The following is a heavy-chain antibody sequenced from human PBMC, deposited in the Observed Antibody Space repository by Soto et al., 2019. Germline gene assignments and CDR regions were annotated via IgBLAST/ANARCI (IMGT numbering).Heavy chain of an antibody. D-gene: IGHD5-12*01. CDR3: ARDSGYDLFAFDI. V-gene: IGHV1-2*02. CDR1: GYTFTGYY. CDR2: INPNSGGT. J-gene: IGHJ3*02. Sequence: ASVKVSCKASGYTFTGYYMHWVRQAPGQGLEWMGWINPNSGGTNYAQKFQGRVTMTRDTSISTAYMELSRLRSDDTAVYYCARDSGYDLFAFDIWGQGTRGTVSS.